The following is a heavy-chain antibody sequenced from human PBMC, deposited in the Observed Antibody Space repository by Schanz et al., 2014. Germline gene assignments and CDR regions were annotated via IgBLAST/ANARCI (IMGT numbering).Heavy chain of an antibody. D-gene: IGHD6-13*01. J-gene: IGHJ4*02. Sequence: QVQLVESGGGLVKPGGSLRLSCAASGFTFSDYYMSWIRQAPGKGLEWVSGISGSGASTYYADSVKGRFTISRDNSNKTVDLQMNSLRAEDTAVYFCVSQTGSPNYWGQGTLVTVSS. V-gene: IGHV3-11*04. CDR2: ISGSGAST. CDR3: VSQTGSPNY. CDR1: GFTFSDYY.